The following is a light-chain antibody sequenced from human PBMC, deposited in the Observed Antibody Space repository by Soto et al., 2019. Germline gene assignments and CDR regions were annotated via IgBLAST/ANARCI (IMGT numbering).Light chain of an antibody. CDR1: SSDVGAYNY. CDR2: DVS. Sequence: QSALTQPPSASGSPGQSVAISCTGTSSDVGAYNYVSWYQQHPGKAPKLMIYDVSKRPSGVPDRFSGSKSGNTASLTVSVLQAEDEADYYCSSYAGTHVVFGTGTKLTVL. V-gene: IGLV2-8*01. CDR3: SSYAGTHVV. J-gene: IGLJ1*01.